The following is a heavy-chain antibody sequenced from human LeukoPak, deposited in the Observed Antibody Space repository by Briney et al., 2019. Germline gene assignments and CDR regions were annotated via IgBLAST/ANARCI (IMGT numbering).Heavy chain of an antibody. V-gene: IGHV4-39*01. Sequence: SETLSLPCTVSGGSISSSSYYWGRIRQPPGKGLEWIGSIYYSGSTYYYPSLKSRVTISVDTSKNQFSLKLSSVTAADTAVYYCARLLWFGEGPRWYFDYWGQGTLVTVSS. D-gene: IGHD3-10*01. CDR3: ARLLWFGEGPRWYFDY. CDR2: IYYSGST. J-gene: IGHJ4*02. CDR1: GGSISSSSYY.